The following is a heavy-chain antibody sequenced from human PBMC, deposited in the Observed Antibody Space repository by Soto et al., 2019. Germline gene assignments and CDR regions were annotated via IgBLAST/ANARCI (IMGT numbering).Heavy chain of an antibody. CDR1: GFIVSSNY. Sequence: HPGGSLRLSCAASGFIVSSNYMSWVRQAPGKGLEWVSVIYSGGTTYYADSVKGRFTISRDNSKNTLYLQMNSLRAEDTAIYYCARDDYGMDVWGQGTTVTVPS. CDR2: IYSGGTT. V-gene: IGHV3-53*01. J-gene: IGHJ6*02. CDR3: ARDDYGMDV.